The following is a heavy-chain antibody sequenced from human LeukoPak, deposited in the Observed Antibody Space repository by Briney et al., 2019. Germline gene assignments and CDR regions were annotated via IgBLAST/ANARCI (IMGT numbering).Heavy chain of an antibody. Sequence: GGSLRLSCAASGFTFSSYSMNWVRQAPGKGLEWVSSISSSSSYIYYADSVKGRFTISRDNSKNTLYLQMNSLRAEDTAVYYCAKDLGYDFWSGSSKFDPWGQGTLVTVSS. J-gene: IGHJ5*02. V-gene: IGHV3-21*04. D-gene: IGHD3-3*01. CDR2: ISSSSSYI. CDR3: AKDLGYDFWSGSSKFDP. CDR1: GFTFSSYS.